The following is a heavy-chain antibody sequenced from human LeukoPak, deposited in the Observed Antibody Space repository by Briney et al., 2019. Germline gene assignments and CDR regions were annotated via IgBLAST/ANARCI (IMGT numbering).Heavy chain of an antibody. Sequence: GGSLRLSCAASGFTFSDYYMSWIRQAPGKGLEWVSYISSSSSYTNYADSVKGRFTISRDNAKNSLYLQMNSLRAEDTAVYYCARVYYYFLSVYPRYFDCWGQEPLVTVSS. J-gene: IGHJ4*02. CDR2: ISSSSSYT. CDR1: GFTFSDYY. CDR3: ARVYYYFLSVYPRYFDC. D-gene: IGHD3-3*01. V-gene: IGHV3-11*06.